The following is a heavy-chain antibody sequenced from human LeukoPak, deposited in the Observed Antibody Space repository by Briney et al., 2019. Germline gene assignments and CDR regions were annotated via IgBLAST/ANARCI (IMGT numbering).Heavy chain of an antibody. J-gene: IGHJ4*02. CDR3: ARSTHSSGWDY. CDR2: MNPNSGNT. D-gene: IGHD6-19*01. V-gene: IGHV1-8*03. CDR1: GYTFTSYD. Sequence: ASVKVSCKASGYTFTSYDINWVRQATGQGLEWMGWMNPNSGNTAYAQKLQGRVTITRNTSISTAYMELSSLRSEDTAVYYCARSTHSSGWDYWGQGTLVTVSS.